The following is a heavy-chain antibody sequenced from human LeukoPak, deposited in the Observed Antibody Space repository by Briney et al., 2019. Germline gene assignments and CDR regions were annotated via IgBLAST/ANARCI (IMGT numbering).Heavy chain of an antibody. CDR3: ARDLGYTYGGQFDY. D-gene: IGHD5-18*01. J-gene: IGHJ4*02. CDR1: GFTFSSYW. Sequence: GGSLRLSCAASGFTFSSYWMHWVRQAPGKGLVWVSRINSDGSNTNYADSVKGRFTISRDNAKNTLYLQMNSLRAEDTAVYYCARDLGYTYGGQFDYWGQGTLVTVSS. V-gene: IGHV3-74*01. CDR2: INSDGSNT.